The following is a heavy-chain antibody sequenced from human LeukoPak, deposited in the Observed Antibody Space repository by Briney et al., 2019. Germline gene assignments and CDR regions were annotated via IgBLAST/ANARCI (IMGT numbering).Heavy chain of an antibody. D-gene: IGHD2-2*01. CDR3: ARDWRAIVVVPAAPFFDY. J-gene: IGHJ4*02. V-gene: IGHV3-21*01. CDR2: ISSSSYI. CDR1: GFTFSSYS. Sequence: GGSLRLSCAASGFTFSSYSMNWVRQAPGKWLEWVSSISSSSYIYYADSAKGRFTISRDNAKNSLYLQMNSLRAEDTAVYYCARDWRAIVVVPAAPFFDYWGQGTLVTVSS.